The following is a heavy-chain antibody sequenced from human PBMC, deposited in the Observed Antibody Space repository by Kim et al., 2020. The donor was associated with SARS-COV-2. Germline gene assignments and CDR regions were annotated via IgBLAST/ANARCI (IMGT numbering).Heavy chain of an antibody. CDR2: IIPIFGTA. CDR1: GGTFSSYA. Sequence: SVKVSCKASGGTFSSYAISWVRQAPGQGLEWMGGIIPIFGTANYAQKFQGRVTITADESTSTAYMELSSLRSEDTAVYYCWYSSSFRSEENYYYYGMDVWGQGTTVTVSS. J-gene: IGHJ6*02. V-gene: IGHV1-69*13. CDR3: WYSSSFRSEENYYYYGMDV. D-gene: IGHD6-13*01.